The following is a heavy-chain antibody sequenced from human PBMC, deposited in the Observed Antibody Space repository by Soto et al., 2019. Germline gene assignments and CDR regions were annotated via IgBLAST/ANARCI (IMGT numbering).Heavy chain of an antibody. V-gene: IGHV2-5*01. Sequence: QITLKESGPTLVKPTQTLTLTCSFSGFSLSTTGVGVGWIRQPPGRTLEWLAVIYWNDDKRYSPSLKSGVTITKDTSKNQVVLTMTNMDPVDTATYYCARTYGVEFHYWGQGTLVTVSS. D-gene: IGHD2-8*01. CDR2: IYWNDDK. CDR1: GFSLSTTGVG. CDR3: ARTYGVEFHY. J-gene: IGHJ4*02.